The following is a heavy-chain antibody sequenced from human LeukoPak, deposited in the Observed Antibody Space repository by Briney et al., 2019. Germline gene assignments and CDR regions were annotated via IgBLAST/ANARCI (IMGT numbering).Heavy chain of an antibody. CDR1: GYRFTSYW. D-gene: IGHD3-22*01. CDR2: IYPGDSDT. V-gene: IGHV5-51*01. J-gene: IGHJ4*02. Sequence: GESLKISCQGSGYRFTSYWIGWVRPMPGKGLEWMGIIYPGDSDTRYSPSFQGQVTISADKSISTAYLQWSSLKASDTAMYYCARLGYDSNHGVGYWGQGTLVTVSS. CDR3: ARLGYDSNHGVGY.